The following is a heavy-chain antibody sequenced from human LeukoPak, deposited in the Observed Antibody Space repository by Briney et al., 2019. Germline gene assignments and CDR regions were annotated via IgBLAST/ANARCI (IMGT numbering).Heavy chain of an antibody. Sequence: SETLSLTCTVSGGSISSYYWSWIRQPPGKGLEWIGYIYYSGSTNYNPSLKSRVTISVDTSKNQFSLKLSSVTAADTAVYYCASNVDIVANDAFDIWGQGTMVTVSS. J-gene: IGHJ3*02. D-gene: IGHD5-12*01. CDR1: GGSISSYY. CDR2: IYYSGST. V-gene: IGHV4-59*01. CDR3: ASNVDIVANDAFDI.